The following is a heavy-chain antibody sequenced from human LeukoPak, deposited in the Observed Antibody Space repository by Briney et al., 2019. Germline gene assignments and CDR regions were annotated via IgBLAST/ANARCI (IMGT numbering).Heavy chain of an antibody. Sequence: SETLSLSCTVSGGSINGYYWSWIRQPAGKGLEWIGRIYSSGSTNYNPSLKSRVSMSVDTSKNQFSLKLTSVTAADTAVYYCARDGKATVVTMWGQGILVTVSS. CDR2: IYSSGST. CDR3: ARDGKATVVTM. J-gene: IGHJ4*02. V-gene: IGHV4-4*07. CDR1: GGSINGYY. D-gene: IGHD4-23*01.